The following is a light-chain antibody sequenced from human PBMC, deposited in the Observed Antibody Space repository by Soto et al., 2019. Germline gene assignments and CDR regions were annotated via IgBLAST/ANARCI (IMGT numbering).Light chain of an antibody. CDR3: QKYNSAPRT. CDR1: KGISNN. J-gene: IGKJ1*01. CDR2: AAS. Sequence: DIQMTQSPPSLLHPLGARVTITCGPSKGISNNLAWYQQKPGKFPNLLIYAASTLQSGVPSRFSGSGSGTDFTLTISSLQPEDVATYYCQKYNSAPRTFGQGTKVEIK. V-gene: IGKV1-27*01.